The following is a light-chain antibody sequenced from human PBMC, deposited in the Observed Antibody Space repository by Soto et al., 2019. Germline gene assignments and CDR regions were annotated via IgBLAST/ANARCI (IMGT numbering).Light chain of an antibody. CDR3: CSFAGSSTWV. Sequence: QSALTQPASVSGSPGQSITISCTGTSSDVGSYNLVSWYQQHPGKAPKLMISEVTKRPSGISARFSGSKSGNTASLTISGRQAEYESDYYCCSFAGSSTWVFGGGTKVTVL. CDR1: SSDVGSYNL. CDR2: EVT. J-gene: IGLJ3*02. V-gene: IGLV2-23*02.